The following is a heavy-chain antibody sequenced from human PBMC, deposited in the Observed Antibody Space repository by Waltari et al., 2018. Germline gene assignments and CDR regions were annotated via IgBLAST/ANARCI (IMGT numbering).Heavy chain of an antibody. Sequence: TFGEFAMYWVRQAPGKGLEWVSGLSWDSNRVAYADSVKGRFTISRDNANNSLYLQMNSLRTDDTALYYCAKDIADGDSSFNYYQYSGMDVWGQGTTVTVSS. D-gene: IGHD4-17*01. V-gene: IGHV3-9*01. CDR3: AKDIADGDSSFNYYQYSGMDV. CDR1: TFGEFA. CDR2: LSWDSNRV. J-gene: IGHJ6*02.